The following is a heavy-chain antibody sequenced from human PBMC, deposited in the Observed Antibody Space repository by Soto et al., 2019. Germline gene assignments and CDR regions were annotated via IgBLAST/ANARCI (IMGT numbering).Heavy chain of an antibody. V-gene: IGHV3-23*01. Sequence: GGSLRLSCAASGFTFSSYAMSWVRQAPGKGLEWVSAISGSGGSTYYADSVKGRFTISRDNSKNTLYLQMNSLRAEDTAVYYCAKDLGLTPRVYYYMDVWGKGTTVTVSS. J-gene: IGHJ6*03. CDR3: AKDLGLTPRVYYYMDV. D-gene: IGHD3-10*01. CDR2: ISGSGGST. CDR1: GFTFSSYA.